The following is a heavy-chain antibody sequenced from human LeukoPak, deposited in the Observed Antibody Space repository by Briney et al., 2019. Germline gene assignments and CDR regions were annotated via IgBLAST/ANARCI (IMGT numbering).Heavy chain of an antibody. CDR1: GGSISSYY. CDR3: ARLKCISTTCPSRYVMDV. J-gene: IGHJ6*02. D-gene: IGHD2-2*01. CDR2: IYYSGST. V-gene: IGHV4-59*01. Sequence: KPSETLSLTCSVSGGSISSYYWSWIRQPPGKGLEYIGYIYYSGSTNYNPSLKSRVTISADTSKDQFSLNLTSVTAADTAVYYCARLKCISTTCPSRYVMDVWGQGTTVTVSS.